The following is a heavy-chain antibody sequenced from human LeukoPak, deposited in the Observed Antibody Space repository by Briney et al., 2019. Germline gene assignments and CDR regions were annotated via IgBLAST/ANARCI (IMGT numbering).Heavy chain of an antibody. Sequence: GGSLRLSCVASGFTFSTSWMSWVRQAPGKGLEWVANIKEDGSDKHYVDAGKGRFTISRDNAKNSLYLQMNSLRAEDTAVYYCARERPAAASAFDIWGLGTMVTVSS. V-gene: IGHV3-7*01. CDR1: GFTFSTSW. D-gene: IGHD6-13*01. CDR2: IKEDGSDK. J-gene: IGHJ3*02. CDR3: ARERPAAASAFDI.